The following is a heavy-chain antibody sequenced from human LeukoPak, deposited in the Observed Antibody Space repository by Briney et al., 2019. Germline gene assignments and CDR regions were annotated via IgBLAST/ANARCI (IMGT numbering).Heavy chain of an antibody. V-gene: IGHV3-7*04. Sequence: GGSLRLSCTASGFTFSRYWMTWVRQAPGKGLEWVANIREDGSAKYYVDSMKGRFTISRDNAKNSLYLQINSLRAEDTAVYYCARDSPGYGGYSYWGQGTLVTVSS. D-gene: IGHD5-12*01. CDR3: ARDSPGYGGYSY. CDR1: GFTFSRYW. J-gene: IGHJ4*02. CDR2: IREDGSAK.